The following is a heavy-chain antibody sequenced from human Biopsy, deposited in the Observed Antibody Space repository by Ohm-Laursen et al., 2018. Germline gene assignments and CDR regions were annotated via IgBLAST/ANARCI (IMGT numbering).Heavy chain of an antibody. Sequence: SVKVSCKASGGILGGLGIDLGRQAPGQGLEWMGWIIPIVQLTEYAEDFQSRVTLTEDKSTATVHLDLSGLTSDATAVYYCARIYGITGTTNFHVYRDQRRFYLDSWGQGTLVTVSS. CDR3: ARIYGITGTTNFHVYRDQRRFYLDS. D-gene: IGHD1-7*01. J-gene: IGHJ4*02. CDR1: GGILGGLG. V-gene: IGHV1-69*10. CDR2: IIPIVQLT.